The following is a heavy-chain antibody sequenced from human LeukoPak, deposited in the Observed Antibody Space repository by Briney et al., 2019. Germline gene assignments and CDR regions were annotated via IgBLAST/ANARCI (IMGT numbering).Heavy chain of an antibody. D-gene: IGHD6-13*01. V-gene: IGHV3-74*01. CDR3: ARQSSWYVGYFDY. J-gene: IGHJ4*02. CDR2: INSDGSST. CDR1: GFTFSSYW. Sequence: GGSLRLSCAASGFTFSSYWKHWVRQAPGKGLVWVSRINSDGSSTSYADSVKGRFTISRDNAKNTLYLQMNSLRAEDTAVYYCARQSSWYVGYFDYWGQGTLVTVSS.